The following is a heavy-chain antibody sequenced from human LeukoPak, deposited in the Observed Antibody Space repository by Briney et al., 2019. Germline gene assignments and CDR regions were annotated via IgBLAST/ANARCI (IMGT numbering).Heavy chain of an antibody. CDR1: GYTFTCYG. CDR3: ARRGGGGGDYDFDY. V-gene: IGHV1-18*01. CDR2: ISAYNGNT. J-gene: IGHJ4*02. D-gene: IGHD2-21*02. Sequence: ASVKVSCTASGYTFTCYGISWVRQAPGQGLEWMGWISAYNGNTNYAQKLQGRVTMTTDTSTSTAYMELRSLRSDDTAVYYCARRGGGGGDYDFDYWGQGTLVTVSS.